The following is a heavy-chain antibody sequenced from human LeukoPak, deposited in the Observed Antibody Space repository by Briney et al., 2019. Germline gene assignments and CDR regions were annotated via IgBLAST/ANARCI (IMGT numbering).Heavy chain of an antibody. D-gene: IGHD1-14*01. V-gene: IGHV3-48*03. CDR3: ARDSPAGTADY. CDR2: ISSSGSTI. J-gene: IGHJ4*02. CDR1: GFTFSSYE. Sequence: GGSLRLSCAASGFTFSSYEMNWVRQAPGKGLEWVSYISSSGSTIYYADSVKGRFTISRDNAKNTLYLQMNSLRAEDTAVYYCARDSPAGTADYWGQGTLVTVSS.